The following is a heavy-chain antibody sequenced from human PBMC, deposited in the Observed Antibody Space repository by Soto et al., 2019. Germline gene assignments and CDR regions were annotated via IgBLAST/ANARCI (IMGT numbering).Heavy chain of an antibody. CDR1: GFTVSSNY. Sequence: GGSLRLSCAASGFTVSSNYMSWVRQAPGKGLEWVSVIYSGGSTYYADSVKGRFTISRDNSKNTLYLQMNSLRAEDTAVYYCARNRYSGYDYWGYYYYYMDVWGKGTTVTVSS. CDR3: ARNRYSGYDYWGYYYYYMDV. V-gene: IGHV3-66*01. J-gene: IGHJ6*03. CDR2: IYSGGST. D-gene: IGHD5-12*01.